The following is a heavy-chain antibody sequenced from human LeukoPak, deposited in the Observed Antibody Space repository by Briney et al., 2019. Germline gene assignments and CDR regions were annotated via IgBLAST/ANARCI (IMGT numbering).Heavy chain of an antibody. D-gene: IGHD6-19*01. J-gene: IGHJ2*01. CDR3: AKSMTLQWRGFFDL. CDR1: GFTFSTYA. CDR2: ISDSGANT. Sequence: PGGSLRLSCAAPGFTFSTYAMSWVRQAPGKGLEWVSTISDSGANTYYADSVRGRFTISRDNSKITLYLQKNSLRADDTAIYYCAKSMTLQWRGFFDLWGRGTHVTVSS. V-gene: IGHV3-23*01.